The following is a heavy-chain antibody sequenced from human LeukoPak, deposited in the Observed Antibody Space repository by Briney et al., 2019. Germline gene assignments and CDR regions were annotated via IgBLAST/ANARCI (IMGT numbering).Heavy chain of an antibody. J-gene: IGHJ5*02. CDR1: GFTFSSYV. D-gene: IGHD6-13*01. Sequence: GSLRLSCSASGFTFSSYVMHWVRQAPGKGLEWVAFILYDGSNKYYADSVKGRFTISRDNSKNTLYLQMNSLRPEDTAVYYCARVYEQQLTRGWFDPWGQGTLVTVSS. CDR2: ILYDGSNK. CDR3: ARVYEQQLTRGWFDP. V-gene: IGHV3-30*02.